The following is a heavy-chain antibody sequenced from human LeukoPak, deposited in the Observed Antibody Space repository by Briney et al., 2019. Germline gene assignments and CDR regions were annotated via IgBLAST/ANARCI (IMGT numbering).Heavy chain of an antibody. CDR3: ARDDDYGGNLDY. CDR1: GGSISSGDYY. J-gene: IGHJ4*02. D-gene: IGHD4-23*01. CDR2: IYYSGST. Sequence: SQTLSLTCTVSGGSISSGDYYWSWIRRPPGKGLEWIGYIYYSGSTYYNPSLKSQVTISVDTSKNQFSLKLSSVTAADTAVYYCARDDDYGGNLDYWGQGTLVTVSS. V-gene: IGHV4-30-4*01.